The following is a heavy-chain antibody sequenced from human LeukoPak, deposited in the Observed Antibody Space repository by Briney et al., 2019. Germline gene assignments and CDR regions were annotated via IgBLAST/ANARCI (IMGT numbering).Heavy chain of an antibody. CDR1: GYTLTELS. V-gene: IGHV1-24*01. J-gene: IGHJ4*02. CDR2: FDPEDGET. D-gene: IGHD3-9*01. CDR3: ARGPTRYFDWLLFDY. Sequence: ASVKVSCKVSGYTLTELSMHWVRQAPGKGLEWMGGFDPEDGETIYAQKFQGRVTMTEDTFTGTAYMELRSLRSDDTAVYYCARGPTRYFDWLLFDYWGQGTLVTVSS.